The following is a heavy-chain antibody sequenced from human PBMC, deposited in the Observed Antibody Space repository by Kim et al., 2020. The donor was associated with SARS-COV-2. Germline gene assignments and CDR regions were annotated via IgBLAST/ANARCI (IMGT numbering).Heavy chain of an antibody. CDR2: ISYEGSIK. V-gene: IGHV3-30*18. D-gene: IGHD3-9*01. CDR1: RFTFTTYG. CDR3: VKDRAYFEILTGRTLDY. Sequence: GGSLRLSCTASRFTFTTYGMHWVRQAPGKGLEWVSFISYEGSIKYYADSVKGRFTISRDDSKNTLYLQMNSLRAEDTAVYYCVKDRAYFEILTGRTLDYWGQGTLVTVSS. J-gene: IGHJ4*02.